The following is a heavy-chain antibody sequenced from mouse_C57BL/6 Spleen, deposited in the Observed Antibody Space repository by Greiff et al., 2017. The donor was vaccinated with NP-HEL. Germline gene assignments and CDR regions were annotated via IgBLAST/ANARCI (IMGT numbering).Heavy chain of an antibody. CDR2: ISSGGSYT. CDR1: GFTFSSYG. V-gene: IGHV5-6*01. J-gene: IGHJ2*01. CDR3: ARHRSGDSSGFYYFDY. Sequence: EVMLVESGGDLVKPGGSLKLSCAASGFTFSSYGMSWVRQTPDKRLEWVATISSGGSYTYYPDSVKGRFTISRDNAKNTLYLQMSSLKSEDTAMYYCARHRSGDSSGFYYFDYWGQGTTLTVSS. D-gene: IGHD3-2*02.